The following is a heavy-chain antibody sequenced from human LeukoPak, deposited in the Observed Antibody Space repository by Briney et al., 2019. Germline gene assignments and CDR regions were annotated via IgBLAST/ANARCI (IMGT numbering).Heavy chain of an antibody. CDR2: ITGSGGTT. CDR1: GFTFSLYA. CDR3: AKHNSGNFIYFDS. Sequence: GGSLRPSCAASGFTFSLYAMSWVRQAPGKGLEWVSGITGSGGTTYYADSVKGRFTLSRDNSKNTLYLQMNSLGAEDTAVYYCAKHNSGNFIYFDSWGQGALVTVSS. V-gene: IGHV3-23*01. D-gene: IGHD1-26*01. J-gene: IGHJ4*02.